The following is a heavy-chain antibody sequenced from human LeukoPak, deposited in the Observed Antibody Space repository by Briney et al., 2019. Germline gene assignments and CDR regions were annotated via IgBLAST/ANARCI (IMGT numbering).Heavy chain of an antibody. V-gene: IGHV1-69*13. CDR3: ARSSITMVRGVIAWGNYYYYGMDV. J-gene: IGHJ6*02. D-gene: IGHD3-10*01. CDR2: IIPIFGTA. Sequence: AASVTVSFTASGGTFSSYAISWVRQAPGQGLEWMGGIIPIFGTANYAQKFQGRVTITADESTSTAYMELSSLRSEDTAVYYCARSSITMVRGVIAWGNYYYYGMDVWGQGTTVTVSS. CDR1: GGTFSSYA.